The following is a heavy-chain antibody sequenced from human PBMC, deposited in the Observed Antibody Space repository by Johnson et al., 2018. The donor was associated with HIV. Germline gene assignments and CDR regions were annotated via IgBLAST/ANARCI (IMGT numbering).Heavy chain of an antibody. CDR1: GFTVSSNY. V-gene: IGHV3-66*01. J-gene: IGHJ3*01. Sequence: VQLVESGGGVVQPGRSLRLSCAASGFTVSSNYMSWVRQAPGKGLEWVSVIYSGGNTYYADSVKGRFTISRDNSKNMLYLQMNSMRVEDTAVYYCARERGISGGFDFWGQGTRVSVSS. CDR2: IYSGGNT. CDR3: ARERGISGGFDF. D-gene: IGHD2-15*01.